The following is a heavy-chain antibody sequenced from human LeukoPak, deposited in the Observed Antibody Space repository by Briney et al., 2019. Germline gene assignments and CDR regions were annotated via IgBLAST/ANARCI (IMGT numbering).Heavy chain of an antibody. J-gene: IGHJ4*02. CDR2: IGDSGSGT. CDR1: GFTFSSYA. V-gene: IGHV3-23*01. CDR3: AKLPPRVVPSANYYFDY. Sequence: GGSLRLSCAASGFTFSSYAMSWVRQAPGKGLEWVSAIGDSGSGTYYADSVKGRFTISRDNSKNTLYLQMNILRAEDTAVYYGAKLPPRVVPSANYYFDYWGQGTLVTVSS. D-gene: IGHD2-2*01.